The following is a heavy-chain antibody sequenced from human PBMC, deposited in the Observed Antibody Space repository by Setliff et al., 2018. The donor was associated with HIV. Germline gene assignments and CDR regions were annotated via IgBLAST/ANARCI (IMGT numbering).Heavy chain of an antibody. V-gene: IGHV3-7*03. CDR1: GFTFYNYW. CDR3: ARDPRSSVDY. CDR2: IKQGGSEK. D-gene: IGHD6-6*01. J-gene: IGHJ4*02. Sequence: PGGSLRLSCAASGFTFYNYWMSWVRQAPGKGLEWVANIKQGGSEKYYVDSVKGRFTISRDNAKNSLYLQMNSLRAEDTAVYYCARDPRSSVDYWGQGTLVTVSS.